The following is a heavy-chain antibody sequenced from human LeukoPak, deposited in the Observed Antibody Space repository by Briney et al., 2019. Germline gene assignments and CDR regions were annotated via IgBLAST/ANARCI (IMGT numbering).Heavy chain of an antibody. CDR3: AGVPNDYGDYVEPTAPSYYFDY. CDR2: INPSGDST. V-gene: IGHV1-46*01. Sequence: GASVKVSCKASGYTFSSYYMHWVRQAPGQGLEWMGIINPSGDSTSYAQKFQGRVTITADESTSTAYMELSSLRSEDTAVYYCAGVPNDYGDYVEPTAPSYYFDYWGQGTLVTVSS. CDR1: GYTFSSYY. D-gene: IGHD4-17*01. J-gene: IGHJ4*02.